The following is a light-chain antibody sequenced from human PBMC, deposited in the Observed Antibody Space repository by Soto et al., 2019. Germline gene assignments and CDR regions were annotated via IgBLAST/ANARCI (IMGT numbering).Light chain of an antibody. J-gene: IGLJ1*01. CDR1: SSDVGGYDY. V-gene: IGLV2-14*01. CDR3: SSFTSSTTRV. CDR2: DVS. Sequence: QSVLTQPASVSGSPGQSITISCTGSSSDVGGYDYVSWYQQYPGKAPKLMIYDVSSRPSGVSNRFSGSKSGDTASLTISGLQADDEADYYCSSFTSSTTRVFGTGTKVTVL.